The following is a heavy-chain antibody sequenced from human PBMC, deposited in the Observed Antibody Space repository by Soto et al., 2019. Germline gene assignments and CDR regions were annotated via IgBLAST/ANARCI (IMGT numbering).Heavy chain of an antibody. V-gene: IGHV4-59*08. J-gene: IGHJ5*02. D-gene: IGHD1-26*01. Sequence: QVQLQESGPGLVKPSETLSLTCTVSGGSISTYYWSWIRQPPGKGLEWIGYIYYSGSTNYNPSLKSRVTISVDTSKNQFSLTLNSETAADTAVYYCARSSRVESHNGFEPGGQGTLVTVSS. CDR3: ARSSRVESHNGFEP. CDR2: IYYSGST. CDR1: GGSISTYY.